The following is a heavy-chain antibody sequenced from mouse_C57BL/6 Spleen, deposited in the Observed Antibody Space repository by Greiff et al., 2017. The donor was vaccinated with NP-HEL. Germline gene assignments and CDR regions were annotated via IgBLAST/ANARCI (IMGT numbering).Heavy chain of an antibody. J-gene: IGHJ2*01. V-gene: IGHV1-15*01. Sequence: QVQLQQSGAELVRPGASVTLSCKASGYTFTDYEMHWVKQTPVHGLEWIGAIDPETGGTAYNQKFKGKAILTADKSSSTAYMELRSLTSEDSAVYYGTRWDTTVVAPYYFDYWGQGTTLTVSS. CDR3: TRWDTTVVAPYYFDY. CDR1: GYTFTDYE. CDR2: IDPETGGT. D-gene: IGHD1-1*01.